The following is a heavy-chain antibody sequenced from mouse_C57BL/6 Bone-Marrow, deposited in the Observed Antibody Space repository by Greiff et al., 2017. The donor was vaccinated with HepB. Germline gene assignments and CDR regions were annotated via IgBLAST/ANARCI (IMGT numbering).Heavy chain of an antibody. J-gene: IGHJ2*01. Sequence: VKLQQPGTELVKPGASVKLSCTASGYTFTSYWMPWVQQRPGQGLEWIGNINPSNGGTNYHEKFKSKVTLTVDKSYSTAYMQLSSLTSEDAAVYYCARGAWVRQEGFDYWGQGTTGTVSS. CDR1: GYTFTSYW. V-gene: IGHV1-53*01. CDR2: INPSNGGT. CDR3: ARGAWVRQEGFDY. D-gene: IGHD1-2*01.